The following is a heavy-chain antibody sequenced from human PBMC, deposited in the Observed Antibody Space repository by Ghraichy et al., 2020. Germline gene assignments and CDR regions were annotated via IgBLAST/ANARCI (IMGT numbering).Heavy chain of an antibody. Sequence: KLSCAASGFTFKNHWMNWVRQAPGKALEWVAIIKQDGSETHYVDSVKGRFTISRDNAQNSLYLQMKFLRAEDTAVYYCARGGGWLSDRWGQGTLVTVSS. CDR2: IKQDGSET. V-gene: IGHV3-7*03. J-gene: IGHJ5*02. CDR1: GFTFKNHW. CDR3: ARGGGWLSDR. D-gene: IGHD6-19*01.